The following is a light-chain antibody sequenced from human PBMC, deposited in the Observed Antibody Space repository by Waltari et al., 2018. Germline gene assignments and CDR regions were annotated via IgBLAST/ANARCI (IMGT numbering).Light chain of an antibody. J-gene: IGKJ1*01. CDR2: PAS. CDR3: QKYNSAPWT. Sequence: DIQMTQSPSSLAASVGDRVPITCRASQGISNYLAWYQQKPGKVPKLLIYPASTLQSGVPSRFSGSGSGTDFTLTISSLQPEDVATYYCQKYNSAPWTFGQGTKVEIK. CDR1: QGISNY. V-gene: IGKV1-27*01.